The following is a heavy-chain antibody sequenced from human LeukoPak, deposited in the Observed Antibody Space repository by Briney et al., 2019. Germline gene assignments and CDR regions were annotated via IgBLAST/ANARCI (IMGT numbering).Heavy chain of an antibody. J-gene: IGHJ5*02. V-gene: IGHV4-39*01. CDR1: GGSISSNAYY. D-gene: IGHD6-19*01. CDR3: ARRGIAVAASRFDP. CDR2: IYSSVST. Sequence: PSETLSLTCTVSGGSISSNAYYWAWIRQPPGKGLEWIGSIYSSVSTYYNPSLKSRVTISVDTSKNQFSLKLSSVTAADTAVYYCARRGIAVAASRFDPWGQGTLVTVSS.